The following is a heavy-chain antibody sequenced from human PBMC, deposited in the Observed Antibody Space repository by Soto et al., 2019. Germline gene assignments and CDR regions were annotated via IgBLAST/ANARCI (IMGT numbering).Heavy chain of an antibody. CDR2: IYYSGST. Sequence: QVQLQESGPGLVKPSETLSLTCTVSGGSVSSGSYYWSWIRQPPGKGLEWIGYIYYSGSTNYNPSLKGRVTISVDTSKNQFSLKLSSVTAADTAVYYCARVYDSSVNFDYWGQGTLVTVSS. CDR3: ARVYDSSVNFDY. J-gene: IGHJ4*02. D-gene: IGHD3-22*01. CDR1: GGSVSSGSYY. V-gene: IGHV4-61*01.